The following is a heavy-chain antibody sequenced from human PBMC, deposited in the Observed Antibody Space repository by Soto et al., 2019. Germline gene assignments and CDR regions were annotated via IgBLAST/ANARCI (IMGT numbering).Heavy chain of an antibody. CDR2: INPSGGST. CDR3: ARELNSYDFWSGYYPPHYYGMDV. V-gene: IGHV1-46*01. J-gene: IGHJ6*02. D-gene: IGHD3-3*01. Sequence: VASVKVSCKASGYTFTSYYMHWVRQAPGQGLEWMGIINPSGGSTSYAQEFQGRVTMTRDTSTSTVYMELSSLRSEDTAVYYCARELNSYDFWSGYYPPHYYGMDVWGQGTTVTVSS. CDR1: GYTFTSYY.